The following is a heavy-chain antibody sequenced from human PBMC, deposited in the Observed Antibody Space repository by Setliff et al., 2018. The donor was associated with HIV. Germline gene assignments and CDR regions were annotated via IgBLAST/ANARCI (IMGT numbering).Heavy chain of an antibody. CDR2: IIPIFGTT. V-gene: IGHV1-69*13. Sequence: ASVKVSCKASGGTFSSYPISWVRQAPGQGLEWMGGIIPIFGTTHYAQKFQGRVTVTADESTSTAYMRLSSRRSDDTAVYYCARGRNYDSSGYGDYYYYMDVWGKGTTVTVSS. CDR3: ARGRNYDSSGYGDYYYYMDV. J-gene: IGHJ6*03. CDR1: GGTFSSYP. D-gene: IGHD3-22*01.